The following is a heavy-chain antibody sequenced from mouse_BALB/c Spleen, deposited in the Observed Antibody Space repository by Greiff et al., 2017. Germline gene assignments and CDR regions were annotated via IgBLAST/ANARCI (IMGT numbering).Heavy chain of an antibody. CDR2: ISSGGST. J-gene: IGHJ4*01. CDR3: AREGNGAMDY. CDR1: GFTFSSYA. Sequence: EVKLVESGGGLVKPGGSLKLSCAASGFTFSSYAMSWVRQTPEKRLEWVASISSGGSTYYPDSVKGRFTISRDNARNILYLQMSSLRSEDTAMYYCAREGNGAMDYWGQGTSVTVSS. D-gene: IGHD2-1*01. V-gene: IGHV5-6-5*01.